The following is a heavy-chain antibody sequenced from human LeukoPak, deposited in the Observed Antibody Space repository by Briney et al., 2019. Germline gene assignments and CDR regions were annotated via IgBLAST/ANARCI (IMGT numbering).Heavy chain of an antibody. V-gene: IGHV3-53*05. J-gene: IGHJ4*02. Sequence: PGGSLRLSCAASGFTVSTNYMNWVRQAPGKGLEWVSIIYSGGSTFCADSVEGRFTISRDNSRNTVYLQMNSLRAEDTAVYYCARASSGQDYWGQGTLVTVSS. CDR3: ARASSGQDY. D-gene: IGHD6-19*01. CDR1: GFTVSTNY. CDR2: IYSGGST.